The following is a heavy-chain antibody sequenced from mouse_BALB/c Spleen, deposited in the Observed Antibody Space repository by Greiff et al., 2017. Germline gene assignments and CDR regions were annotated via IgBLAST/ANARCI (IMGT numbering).Heavy chain of an antibody. CDR3: VRDEAYYGNPYWYFDV. Sequence: VHLVESGPGLVAPSQSLSITCTVSGFSLTSYDISWIRQPPGKGLEWLGVIWTGGGTNYNSAFMSRLSISKDNSKSQVFLKMNSLQTDDTAIYYCVRDEAYYGNPYWYFDVWGAGTTVTVSS. J-gene: IGHJ1*01. D-gene: IGHD2-10*01. V-gene: IGHV2-9-2*01. CDR1: GFSLTSYD. CDR2: IWTGGGT.